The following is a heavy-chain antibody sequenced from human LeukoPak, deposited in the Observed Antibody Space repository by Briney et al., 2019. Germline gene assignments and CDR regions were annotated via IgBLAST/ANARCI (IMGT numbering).Heavy chain of an antibody. V-gene: IGHV4-4*09. CDR1: GGSISSYY. CDR3: ARHANGYSSSWHDY. J-gene: IGHJ4*02. CDR2: IYTSGST. D-gene: IGHD6-13*01. Sequence: TLSLTCTVSGGSISSYYWSWIRQPPGKGLEWIGYIYTSGSTNYNPSLKSRVTISVDTSKNQFSLKLSSVTAADTAVYYCARHANGYSSSWHDYWGQGTLVTVS.